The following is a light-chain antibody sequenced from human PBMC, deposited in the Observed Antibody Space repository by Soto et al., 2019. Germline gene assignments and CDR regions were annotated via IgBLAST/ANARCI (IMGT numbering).Light chain of an antibody. CDR1: SSDVGGYNY. Sequence: QSVLTQPASVSGSPGQSITISCTGTSSDVGGYNYVSWYQQHPGKARKLMIYDVSNRPSGVSNRFSGSKSGNTASLTISGLQAEDEADYYCGSYTSSSTWVFGGGTKLTVL. CDR2: DVS. J-gene: IGLJ3*02. CDR3: GSYTSSSTWV. V-gene: IGLV2-14*01.